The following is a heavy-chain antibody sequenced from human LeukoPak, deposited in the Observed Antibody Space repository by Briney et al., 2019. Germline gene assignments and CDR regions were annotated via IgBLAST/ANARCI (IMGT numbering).Heavy chain of an antibody. V-gene: IGHV3-48*02. CDR3: ARNLDS. J-gene: IGHJ5*01. CDR2: IGTSSGAI. Sequence: SGGSLRLSCSASGFTFSTYNMNWVRQAPGKGLEWVSFIGTSSGAIYYADSVKGRFTISRDNARKSLYLQMNSLRDEDTAVYYCARNLDSWGQGALVTVSS. CDR1: GFTFSTYN.